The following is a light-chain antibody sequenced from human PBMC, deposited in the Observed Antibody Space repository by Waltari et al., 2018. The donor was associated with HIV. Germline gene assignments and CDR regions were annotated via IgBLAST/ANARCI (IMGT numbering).Light chain of an antibody. CDR1: SSNIGHNY. V-gene: IGLV1-51*01. CDR2: DNN. CDR3: GAWDSGLSAWV. Sequence: HSVLTQPPSVSAAPGQKVTISCSGSSSNIGHNYVSWYQQFPGTAPKPLIYDNNKRPSGIPDRFSGTKSGTSATLGITGLQTGDEAGYYCGAWDSGLSAWVFGGGTKLTVL. J-gene: IGLJ3*02.